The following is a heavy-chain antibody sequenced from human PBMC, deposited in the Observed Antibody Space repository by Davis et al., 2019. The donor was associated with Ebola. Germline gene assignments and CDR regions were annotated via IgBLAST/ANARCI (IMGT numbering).Heavy chain of an antibody. V-gene: IGHV2-70*04. CDR2: IDWDDDK. CDR3: ARLTCSGGPCYLDS. J-gene: IGHJ4*02. CDR1: GFSLTTGGMR. Sequence: SGPTLVKPTETLTLTCTFSGFSLTTGGMRVNWIRQPPGKALEWLARIDWDDDKFYSTSLKTRLTISKDTSKNQVVLTMTNMDPVDTATYYCARLTCSGGPCYLDSWGQGTLVTVSS. D-gene: IGHD2-15*01.